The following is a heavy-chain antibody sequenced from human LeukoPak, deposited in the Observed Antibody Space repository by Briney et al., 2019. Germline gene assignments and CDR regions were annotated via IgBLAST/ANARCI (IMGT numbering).Heavy chain of an antibody. V-gene: IGHV1-18*01. CDR2: INTYKGDT. Sequence: GASVKVSCKASGYTLTNYNISWVRQAPGQGLEWMGWINTYKGDTIYAQKLQGRVTMTADTSTNTAYMELRSLRFDDTAVYYCAREFGHCYGDNCFYFFDTWGQGFRVTVSS. CDR3: AREFGHCYGDNCFYFFDT. D-gene: IGHD4-23*01. CDR1: GYTLTNYN. J-gene: IGHJ4*02.